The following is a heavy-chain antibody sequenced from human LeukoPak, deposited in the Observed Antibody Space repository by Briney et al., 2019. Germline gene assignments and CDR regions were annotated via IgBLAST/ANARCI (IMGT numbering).Heavy chain of an antibody. Sequence: GGSLRLSCAASGFTFSSYAMSWVRQAPGKGLEWVSAISGSGGSTYYADSVKGRFTISRDNSKNTLYLQMNSLRAEDTAVYYCAKDLGEWLVRYYYGMDVWGQGTTVTVSS. CDR3: AKDLGEWLVRYYYGMDV. D-gene: IGHD6-19*01. J-gene: IGHJ6*02. V-gene: IGHV3-23*01. CDR2: ISGSGGST. CDR1: GFTFSSYA.